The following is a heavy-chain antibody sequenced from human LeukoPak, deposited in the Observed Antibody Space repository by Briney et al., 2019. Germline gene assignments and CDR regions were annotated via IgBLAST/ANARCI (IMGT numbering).Heavy chain of an antibody. CDR1: GFTFSSYA. CDR2: LSGSGVST. D-gene: IGHD3-22*01. V-gene: IGHV3-23*01. J-gene: IGHJ4*02. Sequence: GGSLRLSCAASGFTFSSYAMSWVRQAPGKGLEWVANLSGSGVSTYYADSVKGRFTISRDNSKNTLYLQMNSLRAEDTAVYYCATAGNYDSSGYYPRGFDYWGPGALVTVSS. CDR3: ATAGNYDSSGYYPRGFDY.